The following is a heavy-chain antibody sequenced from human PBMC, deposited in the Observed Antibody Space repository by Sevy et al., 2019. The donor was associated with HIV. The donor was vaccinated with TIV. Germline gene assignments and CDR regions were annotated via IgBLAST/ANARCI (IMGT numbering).Heavy chain of an antibody. CDR3: TRSAAEAKNLYCGGDCYSDY. V-gene: IGHV1-2*02. J-gene: IGHJ4*02. D-gene: IGHD2-21*02. Sequence: ASVKVSCKASGYTFTGYYLHWVRQAPGQGLEWMGWINPNSGGTNYAPKFQGRVTMTRDTSSSTASMELSRLRSDDTAVYYCTRSAAEAKNLYCGGDCYSDYWGQGTLVTVSS. CDR1: GYTFTGYY. CDR2: INPNSGGT.